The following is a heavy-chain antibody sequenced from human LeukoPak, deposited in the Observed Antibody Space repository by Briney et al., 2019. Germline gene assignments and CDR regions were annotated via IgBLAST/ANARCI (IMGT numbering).Heavy chain of an antibody. CDR1: GFAFSNYW. Sequence: GGSLRLSCATSGFAFSNYWMNWVRQAPGKGLEWVANIKQDGSEIYYVDSVKGRFTISRDTAKDSLYLQMNSLRAEDTAVYYCAGDRGHSGYDLYDYWGQGTLVTVSS. CDR2: IKQDGSEI. J-gene: IGHJ4*02. CDR3: AGDRGHSGYDLYDY. D-gene: IGHD5-12*01. V-gene: IGHV3-7*01.